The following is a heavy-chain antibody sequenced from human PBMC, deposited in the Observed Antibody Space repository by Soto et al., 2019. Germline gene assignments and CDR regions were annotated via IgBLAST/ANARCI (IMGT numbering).Heavy chain of an antibody. Sequence: GGSLRLSCAASGFTVSSNYMSWVRQAPGKGLEWVSVIYSGGSTYYADSVKGRFTISRDNSKNTLYLQMNSLRAEDTAVYYCARAMGDGSGSYYAFDIWGQGTMVTVSS. J-gene: IGHJ3*02. CDR1: GFTVSSNY. D-gene: IGHD3-10*01. CDR2: IYSGGST. CDR3: ARAMGDGSGSYYAFDI. V-gene: IGHV3-53*01.